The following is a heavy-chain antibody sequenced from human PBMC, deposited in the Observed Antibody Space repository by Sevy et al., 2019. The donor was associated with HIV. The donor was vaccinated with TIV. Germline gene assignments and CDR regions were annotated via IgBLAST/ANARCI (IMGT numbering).Heavy chain of an antibody. Sequence: ASVKVSCKASGGTFSSYAISWVRQAPGQGLAWMGGIIPIFGTANYAQKFQGRVTITADESTSAAYMELSSLRSEDTAVYYCAHPSSYYYYYGMDVWGQGTTVTVSS. V-gene: IGHV1-69*13. J-gene: IGHJ6*02. CDR1: GGTFSSYA. D-gene: IGHD6-13*01. CDR3: AHPSSYYYYYGMDV. CDR2: IIPIFGTA.